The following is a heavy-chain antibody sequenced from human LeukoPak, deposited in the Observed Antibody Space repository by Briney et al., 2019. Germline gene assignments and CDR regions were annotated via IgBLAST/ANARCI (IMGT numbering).Heavy chain of an antibody. CDR2: INHDGSEI. V-gene: IGHV3-7*01. J-gene: IGHJ4*02. CDR3: ARDPKYCAGGACFEAHFDS. Sequence: GGSLRLSCAASGFTFRNYWMSWVRQAPGKGLEWVANINHDGSEIYYVDSVKGRFTISRDNAKNSVHLQMNSLSPEDTAVYYCARDPKYCAGGACFEAHFDSWGQGVLVTVSS. CDR1: GFTFRNYW. D-gene: IGHD2-8*02.